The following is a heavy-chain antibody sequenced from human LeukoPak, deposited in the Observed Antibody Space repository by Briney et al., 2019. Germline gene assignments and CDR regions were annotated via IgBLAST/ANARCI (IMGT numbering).Heavy chain of an antibody. CDR2: IIPIFGTA. J-gene: IGHJ3*02. CDR1: GGTFSSYA. V-gene: IGHV1-69*13. D-gene: IGHD3-22*01. Sequence: GASVKVSCKASGGTFSSYAISWVRQAPGQGLEWMGGIIPIFGTANYAQKFQGRVTITADESTSTTYMELSSLRSEDTALYYCAREPSEYYYDSSGYYGIAFDIWGQGTMVTVSS. CDR3: AREPSEYYYDSSGYYGIAFDI.